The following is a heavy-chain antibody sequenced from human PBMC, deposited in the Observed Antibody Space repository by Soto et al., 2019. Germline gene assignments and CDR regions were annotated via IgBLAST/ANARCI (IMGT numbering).Heavy chain of an antibody. Sequence: QVQLVQSGAEVKKPGASVKVSCKASGYTFTNFGITWVRQAPGQGLEWMGWVSAYTGNTNYAQKFQGRVTMTTDTSTSTAYMELRSLRSDDTAVYYWARGPESRSTAYFDYWGQGTLATVSS. D-gene: IGHD2-2*01. CDR1: GYTFTNFG. V-gene: IGHV1-18*01. CDR2: VSAYTGNT. J-gene: IGHJ4*02. CDR3: ARGPESRSTAYFDY.